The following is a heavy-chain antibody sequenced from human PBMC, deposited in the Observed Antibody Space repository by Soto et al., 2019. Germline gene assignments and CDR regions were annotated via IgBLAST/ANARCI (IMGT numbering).Heavy chain of an antibody. CDR2: ISGSGGST. V-gene: IGHV3-23*01. J-gene: IGHJ4*02. Sequence: GGSLRLSCAASGFTFSSYAMSWVRQAPGKGLEWVSAISGSGGSTYYADSVKGRFTISRDNSKNTLYLQMNSLRAEDTAVYYCAKEVVDWGYSYGFHFDYWGQGTLVTVSS. CDR3: AKEVVDWGYSYGFHFDY. CDR1: GFTFSSYA. D-gene: IGHD5-18*01.